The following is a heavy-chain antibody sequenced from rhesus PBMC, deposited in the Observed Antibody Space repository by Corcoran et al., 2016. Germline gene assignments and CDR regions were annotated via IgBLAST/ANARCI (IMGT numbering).Heavy chain of an antibody. CDR1: GFTFSSYG. V-gene: IGHV3S5*01. CDR2: ISNVGGST. CDR3: AKDTGIQLQLDY. J-gene: IGHJ4*01. D-gene: IGHD5-12*01. Sequence: EVQLVESGGGLVQPGGSLRLSCAASGFTFSSYGMSWVRQAPGKGLEWVSYISNVGGSTDYEDSVKGRFTISRDNSKNTLSLQMNSLRAEDTAVYYCAKDTGIQLQLDYWGQGVLVTVSS.